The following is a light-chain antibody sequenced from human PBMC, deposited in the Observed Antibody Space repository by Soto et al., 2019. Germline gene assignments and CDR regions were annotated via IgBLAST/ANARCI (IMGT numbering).Light chain of an antibody. CDR1: QSVSSNY. CDR2: SAS. Sequence: EIVLTQSPGTLSLSPGGRVTLSCRASQSVSSNYLAWYQQKPGPAPRLLIYSASSRATGIPDRFSGSGSGTDFPLTIDRLEPEDFAVYYCQQYGGSPRVTFGGGTKVAIK. CDR3: QQYGGSPRVT. V-gene: IGKV3-20*01. J-gene: IGKJ4*01.